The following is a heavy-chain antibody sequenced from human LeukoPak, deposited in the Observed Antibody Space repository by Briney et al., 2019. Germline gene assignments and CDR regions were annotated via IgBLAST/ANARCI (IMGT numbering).Heavy chain of an antibody. CDR2: IKGDGIST. CDR1: GFDFSSNW. D-gene: IGHD2-15*01. V-gene: IGHV3-74*01. CDR3: AKDYCRDGNCPFPFLDS. Sequence: GGSLRLSCAASGFDFSSNWMHWVRHAPGQGLVWVSRIKGDGISTNYADSVKGRFILSRDNSKNTVYMQMSSLRAEDTATYYCAKDYCRDGNCPFPFLDSWGQGTLVTVSS. J-gene: IGHJ4*02.